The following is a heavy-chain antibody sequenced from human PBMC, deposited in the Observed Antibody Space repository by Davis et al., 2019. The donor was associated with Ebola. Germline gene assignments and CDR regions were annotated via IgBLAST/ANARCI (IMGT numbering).Heavy chain of an antibody. Sequence: SETLSLTCTVSGGSVSSGSYYWSWIRQPPGKGLEWIGYIYYSGSTNYNPSLKSRVTISVDTSKNQFSLKLSSVTAADTAVYYCARVALIYYYYGMDVWGQGTTVTVSS. J-gene: IGHJ6*02. CDR1: GGSVSSGSYY. CDR3: ARVALIYYYYGMDV. D-gene: IGHD2-8*01. CDR2: IYYSGST. V-gene: IGHV4-61*01.